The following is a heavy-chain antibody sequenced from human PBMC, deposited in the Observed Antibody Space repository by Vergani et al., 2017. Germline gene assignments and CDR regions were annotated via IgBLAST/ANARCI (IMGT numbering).Heavy chain of an antibody. CDR2: ISYDGSNK. Sequence: QVQLVESGGGVVQPGRSLRLSCAASGFTFSSYGMHWVRQAPGKGLEWVAVISYDGSNKYYADSVKGRFTISRDNSTNTLYLQMNSLRAEDTAVYYCAKLPLIVGAYDAFDIWGQGTMVTVSS. CDR3: AKLPLIVGAYDAFDI. CDR1: GFTFSSYG. V-gene: IGHV3-30*18. J-gene: IGHJ3*02. D-gene: IGHD1-26*01.